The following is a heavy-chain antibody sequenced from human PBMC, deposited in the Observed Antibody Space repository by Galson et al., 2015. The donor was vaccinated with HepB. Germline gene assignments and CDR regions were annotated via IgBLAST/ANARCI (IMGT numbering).Heavy chain of an antibody. Sequence: SVKVSCKASGGTFSSYAISWVRQAPGQGLEWMGRIIPILGIANYAQKFQGRVTINADKSTSTAYMELSSLRSEDTAVYYCARGVKAYGSGSYYTNWFDPWGQGTLVTVSS. CDR2: IIPILGIA. D-gene: IGHD3-10*01. V-gene: IGHV1-69*04. CDR3: ARGVKAYGSGSYYTNWFDP. J-gene: IGHJ5*02. CDR1: GGTFSSYA.